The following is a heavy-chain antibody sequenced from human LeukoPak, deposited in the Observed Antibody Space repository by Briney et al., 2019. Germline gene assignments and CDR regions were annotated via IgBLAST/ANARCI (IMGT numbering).Heavy chain of an antibody. CDR2: INPNSGGT. D-gene: IGHD3-10*01. J-gene: IGHJ5*02. Sequence: GASVKVSCKASGYTFTGYYMHWARQAPGQGLEWMGWINPNSGGTNYAQKFQGRVTMTRDTSISTAYMELSRLRSDDTAVYYCARVETPLNYYYAPWGQGTLVTVSS. CDR3: ARVETPLNYYYAP. CDR1: GYTFTGYY. V-gene: IGHV1-2*02.